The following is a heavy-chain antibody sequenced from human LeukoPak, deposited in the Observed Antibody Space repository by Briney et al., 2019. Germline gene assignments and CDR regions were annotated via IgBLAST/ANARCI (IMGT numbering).Heavy chain of an antibody. D-gene: IGHD6-6*01. CDR2: IYHSGST. CDR3: ARHRGSSSSGYLFDY. V-gene: IGHV4-38-2*01. CDR1: GYSISSGYY. Sequence: SETLSLTCAVSGYSISSGYYWGWIRQPPGKGLEWIGSIYHSGSTYYNPSLKSRVTISVDTSKNQFSLKLSSVTAADTAVYYCARHRGSSSSGYLFDYWGQGTLVTVSS. J-gene: IGHJ4*02.